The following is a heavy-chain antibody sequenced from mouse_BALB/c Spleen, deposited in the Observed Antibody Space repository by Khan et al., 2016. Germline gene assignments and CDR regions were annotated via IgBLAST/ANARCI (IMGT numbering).Heavy chain of an antibody. Sequence: QVQLQQSGAELAKPGASVKMSCKASGYTFTSYWMHWVKQRPGQGLEWIGYINPSTGYTEYNQKFKDKATLTADKSSSTAYMQLSSLTSEDSAVFYCARAYYRTGGMDYWGQGNSVTVSS. D-gene: IGHD2-14*01. CDR2: INPSTGYT. CDR3: ARAYYRTGGMDY. CDR1: GYTFTSYW. V-gene: IGHV1-7*01. J-gene: IGHJ4*01.